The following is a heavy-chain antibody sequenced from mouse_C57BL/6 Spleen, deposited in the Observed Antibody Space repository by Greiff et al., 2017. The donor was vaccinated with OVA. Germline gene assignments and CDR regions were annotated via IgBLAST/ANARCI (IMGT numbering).Heavy chain of an antibody. D-gene: IGHD1-1*01. CDR3: ARGLLRKYFDV. J-gene: IGHJ1*03. CDR2: IWSGGST. V-gene: IGHV2-2*01. Sequence: VKLMESGPGLVQPSQSLSITCTVPGFSLTSYGVHWVRQSPGKGLEWLGVIWSGGSTDYNAAFISRLSISKDNSKSQVFFKMNSLQADDTAIYYCARGLLRKYFDVWGTGTTVTVSS. CDR1: GFSLTSYG.